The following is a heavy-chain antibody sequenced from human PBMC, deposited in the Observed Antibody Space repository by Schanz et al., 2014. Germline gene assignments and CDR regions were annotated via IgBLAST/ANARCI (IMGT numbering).Heavy chain of an antibody. Sequence: EEQLVESGGGLVQPGGSLRLSCAASGFSFSTYWMSWVRQAPGKGLEWVSSISSGGGSTYYADSVRGRFTISRDNSKNTLYLQMNTLRAEDTAVYYCARGRVLESWGQGTLVTDSS. J-gene: IGHJ5*02. CDR3: ARGRVLES. CDR2: ISSGGGST. CDR1: GFSFSTYW. D-gene: IGHD1-1*01. V-gene: IGHV3-23*04.